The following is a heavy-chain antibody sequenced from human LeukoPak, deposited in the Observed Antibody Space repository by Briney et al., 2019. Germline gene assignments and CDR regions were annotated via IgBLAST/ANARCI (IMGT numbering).Heavy chain of an antibody. CDR1: GFTVSSNY. Sequence: GSLRLSCAASGFTVSSNYMSWVRQSPGKGLEWIAEIYRDGNAGYNPSLRGRVTISMDKSRNQFSLTLHSVTAADTAMYYCARSLAVAGEFDDWGQGTLVTVSS. V-gene: IGHV4-4*02. J-gene: IGHJ4*02. D-gene: IGHD6-19*01. CDR3: ARSLAVAGEFDD. CDR2: IYRDGNA.